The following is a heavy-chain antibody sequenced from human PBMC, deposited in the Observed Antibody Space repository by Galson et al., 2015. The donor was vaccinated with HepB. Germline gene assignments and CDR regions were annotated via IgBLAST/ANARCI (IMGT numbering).Heavy chain of an antibody. D-gene: IGHD5-12*01. CDR1: GFTFSDYY. CDR3: ARHSQATPTHYYYYGMDV. V-gene: IGHV3-7*01. CDR2: IKQDGSEK. Sequence: SLRLSCAASGFTFSDYYMSWIRQAPGKGLEWVANIKQDGSEKYYVDSVKGRFTISRDNAKNSLYLQMNSLRAEDTAVYYCARHSQATPTHYYYYGMDVWGQGTTVTVSS. J-gene: IGHJ6*02.